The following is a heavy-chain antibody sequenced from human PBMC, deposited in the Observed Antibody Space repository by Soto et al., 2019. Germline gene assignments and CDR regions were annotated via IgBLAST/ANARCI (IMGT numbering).Heavy chain of an antibody. CDR2: ISAYNGNT. Sequence: QVQLGQSGAEVKKPGASVKVSFKASGYTFTRYGISWVRQAPGQGLEWRGWISAYNGNTNYAQKLQGRVTMTTDTSTSTAYMELRSLRSDDTAVYYCARESAAGTAVSFDYWGQGTLVTVSS. V-gene: IGHV1-18*01. CDR1: GYTFTRYG. J-gene: IGHJ4*02. D-gene: IGHD6-13*01. CDR3: ARESAAGTAVSFDY.